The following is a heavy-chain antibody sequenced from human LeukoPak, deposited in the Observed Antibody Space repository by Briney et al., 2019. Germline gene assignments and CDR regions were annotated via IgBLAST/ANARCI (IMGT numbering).Heavy chain of an antibody. CDR3: AGDRGPYCGGDCFDAFDI. CDR1: GGSISSYY. Sequence: SETLSLTCTVSGGSISSYYWSWIRQPAGKGLEWIGRIYTSGSTNYNPSLKSRVTMSVDTSKNQFSLKLSSVTAADTAVYYCAGDRGPYCGGDCFDAFDIWGQGTMVTVSS. V-gene: IGHV4-4*07. J-gene: IGHJ3*02. CDR2: IYTSGST. D-gene: IGHD2-21*02.